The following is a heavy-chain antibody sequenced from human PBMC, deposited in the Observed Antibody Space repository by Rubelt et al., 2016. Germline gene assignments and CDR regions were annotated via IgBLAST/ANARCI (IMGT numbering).Heavy chain of an antibody. D-gene: IGHD3-10*01. J-gene: IGHJ6*02. Sequence: GKGLVWVSRISGDGRITNYVDSVKGRFTISSDNAKNTLYLQMNSLRAGDTAVYYCARGGRYLGETKPFGVDVWGRGTTVTVSS. CDR2: ISGDGRIT. V-gene: IGHV3-74*01. CDR3: ARGGRYLGETKPFGVDV.